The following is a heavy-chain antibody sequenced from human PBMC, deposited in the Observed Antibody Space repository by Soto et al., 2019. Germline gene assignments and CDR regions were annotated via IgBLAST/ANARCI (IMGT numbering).Heavy chain of an antibody. CDR1: GYTFTDYG. V-gene: IGHV1-18*04. CDR2: ISAYNGKT. J-gene: IGHJ3*02. D-gene: IGHD1-7*01. Sequence: QVQLVQSGAEVKTPGASVKVSCHASGYTFTDYGINWVRQAPGQGVEWMAGISAYNGKTHQGQNVQGRVTMNTDTTTSKAYMDLRSVGSDDTDVYCCGRGGWNYGPGAFDNWGQGTMVTVSS. CDR3: GRGGWNYGPGAFDN.